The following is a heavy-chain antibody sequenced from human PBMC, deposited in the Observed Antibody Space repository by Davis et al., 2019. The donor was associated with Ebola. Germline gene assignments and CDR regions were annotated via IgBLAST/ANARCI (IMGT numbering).Heavy chain of an antibody. CDR2: ISYDGSNK. V-gene: IGHV3-30*18. D-gene: IGHD2-21*02. J-gene: IGHJ4*02. CDR1: GFTFSSYG. Sequence: GESLKISCAASGFTFSSYGMHWVRQAPGKGLEWVAVISYDGSNKYYADSVKGRFTISRDNSKNTLYLQMNSLRAEDTAVYYCAKVYCGGDCYSGYDYWGQGTLVTVSS. CDR3: AKVYCGGDCYSGYDY.